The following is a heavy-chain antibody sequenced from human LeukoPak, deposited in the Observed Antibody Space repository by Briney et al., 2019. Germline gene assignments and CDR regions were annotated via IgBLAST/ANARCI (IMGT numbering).Heavy chain of an antibody. D-gene: IGHD6-13*01. J-gene: IGHJ4*02. CDR2: FDPEDPEDGEA. CDR1: GYTLTELS. CDR3: TTGTIYCSSCSDDY. Sequence: ASVKVSCKVSGYTLTELSMHWVRQAPGKGLEWMGGFDPEDPEDGEAIYEQKFQGRFTMTEDTSTDTAYMELSSLRSEDTAVYYCTTGTIYCSSCSDDYWGQGTLVTVSS. V-gene: IGHV1-24*01.